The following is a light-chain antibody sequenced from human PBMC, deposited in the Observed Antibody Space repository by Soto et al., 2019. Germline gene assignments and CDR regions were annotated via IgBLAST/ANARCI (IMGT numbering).Light chain of an antibody. CDR1: QSVISN. CDR3: QQYGTSPLT. CDR2: GAS. Sequence: EIVLTQSPGTLSLSPGERATLSCRSSQSVISNLAWYQQKPGQAPRLLIHGASNRVIGIPDRFSGSGSGTDFTLTITRLEPEDFAVYYCQQYGTSPLTFGGGTKV. J-gene: IGKJ4*01. V-gene: IGKV3-20*01.